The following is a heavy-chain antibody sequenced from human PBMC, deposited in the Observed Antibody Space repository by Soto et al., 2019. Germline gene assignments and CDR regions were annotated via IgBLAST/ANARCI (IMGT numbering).Heavy chain of an antibody. Sequence: AASVKVSCKASGYTFTSYGISWVRQAPGQGLEWMGWISAYNGNTNYAQKLQGRVTMTTDTSTSTAYMELRSLRSDDTAVYYCARVLWFGLQYYYGMDVWGQGTTVTVSS. D-gene: IGHD3-10*01. CDR1: GYTFTSYG. CDR2: ISAYNGNT. CDR3: ARVLWFGLQYYYGMDV. V-gene: IGHV1-18*04. J-gene: IGHJ6*02.